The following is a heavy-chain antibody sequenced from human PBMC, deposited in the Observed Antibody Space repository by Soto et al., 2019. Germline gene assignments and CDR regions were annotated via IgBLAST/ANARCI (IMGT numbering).Heavy chain of an antibody. V-gene: IGHV4-39*01. J-gene: IGHJ4*02. CDR2: IYYSGST. Sequence: QLQLQESGPGLVKPSETLSLTCTVSGGSISSSSYYWGWIRQPPGKGLEWIGSIYYSGSTYYNPSLKSRVTISVDTSKNQFSLKLSSVTAADTAVYYCARQEWELGLYYWGQGTLVTVSS. CDR1: GGSISSSSYY. D-gene: IGHD1-26*01. CDR3: ARQEWELGLYY.